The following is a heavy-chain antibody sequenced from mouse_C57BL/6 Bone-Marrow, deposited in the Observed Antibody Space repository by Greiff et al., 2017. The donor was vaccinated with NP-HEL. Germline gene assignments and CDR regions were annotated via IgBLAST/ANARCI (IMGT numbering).Heavy chain of an antibody. CDR2: IYPRSGNT. CDR3: ARRGDVYDVVAY. V-gene: IGHV1-81*01. J-gene: IGHJ3*01. D-gene: IGHD2-2*01. CDR1: GYTFTSYG. Sequence: QVQLQQSGAELARPGASVKLSCKASGYTFTSYGISWVKQRTGQGLEWIGEIYPRSGNTYYNEKFKGKATLTADKSSSTAYMELRSLTSEDSAVYFWARRGDVYDVVAYWGQGTLVTVSA.